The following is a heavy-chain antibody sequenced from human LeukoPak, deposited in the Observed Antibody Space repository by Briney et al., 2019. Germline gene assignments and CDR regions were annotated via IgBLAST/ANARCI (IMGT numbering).Heavy chain of an antibody. CDR2: IYSDGST. CDR1: GFTFSSYA. Sequence: PGGSLRLSCAASGFTFSSYAMSWVRQAPGKGLEWVSIIYSDGSTDYADSVKGRFTISRDNSKNTLSLQMNSLRAEDTAVYYCARDKEGGSGSMDYWGLGTLVTVSS. V-gene: IGHV3-23*03. J-gene: IGHJ4*02. CDR3: ARDKEGGSGSMDY. D-gene: IGHD3-10*01.